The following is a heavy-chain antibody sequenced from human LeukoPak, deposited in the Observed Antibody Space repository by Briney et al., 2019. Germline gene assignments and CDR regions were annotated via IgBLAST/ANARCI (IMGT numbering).Heavy chain of an antibody. Sequence: GGSLRLSCAASGFTFSSYGMHWVRQAPGKGLEWVAVISYDGSNKYYADSVKGRFTISRDNSKNTLYLQMNSLRAEDTAVYYCAIRGYSYVGYFDYWGQGTLVTVSS. J-gene: IGHJ4*02. CDR2: ISYDGSNK. V-gene: IGHV3-30*03. CDR1: GFTFSSYG. CDR3: AIRGYSYVGYFDY. D-gene: IGHD5-18*01.